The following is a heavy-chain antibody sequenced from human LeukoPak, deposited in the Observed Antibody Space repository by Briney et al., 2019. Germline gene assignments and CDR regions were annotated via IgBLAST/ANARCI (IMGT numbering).Heavy chain of an antibody. V-gene: IGHV3-48*02. Sequence: GGSLRLSCAASGFTFSSYSMNWVRQAPGKGLEWVSYISSSSSTIYYADSVKGRFTISRDNAKNSLYLQMNGLRDEDTAVYYCARGEMAAIWAGVDYWGQGTLVTVSS. J-gene: IGHJ4*02. CDR2: ISSSSSTI. CDR3: ARGEMAAIWAGVDY. CDR1: GFTFSSYS. D-gene: IGHD5-24*01.